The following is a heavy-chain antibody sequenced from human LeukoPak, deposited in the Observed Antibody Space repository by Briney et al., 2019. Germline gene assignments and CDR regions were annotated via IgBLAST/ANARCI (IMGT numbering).Heavy chain of an antibody. CDR1: GYTFTGYY. J-gene: IGHJ5*02. CDR3: ARDLKRFRGFDP. V-gene: IGHV1-2*02. D-gene: IGHD5-24*01. CDR2: INPNNGGT. Sequence: ASVKVSCKASGYTFTGYYMHWVRQAPGQGLEWMGWINPNNGGTNYAQKFQGRVTMTRDTSISTAYMELSRLRSDDTAVYYCARDLKRFRGFDPWGQGTLVTVSS.